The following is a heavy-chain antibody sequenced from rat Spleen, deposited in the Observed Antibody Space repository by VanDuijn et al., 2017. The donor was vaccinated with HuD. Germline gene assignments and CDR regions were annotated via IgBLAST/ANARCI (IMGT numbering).Heavy chain of an antibody. J-gene: IGHJ2*01. V-gene: IGHV2S8*01. D-gene: IGHD1-12*02. CDR1: GFSLTSNG. CDR2: ISSGGTT. Sequence: QVQLKESGPGLVQSSQTLSLTCTVSGFSLTSNGVSWVRQPPGKGLEWIAAISSGGTTYYNSALKSRLSISRDTSKSQVLLKMNSLQTEDTAMYFCARSAKYYYDGSYYYVHFDYWGQGVMVTVSS. CDR3: ARSAKYYYDGSYYYVHFDY.